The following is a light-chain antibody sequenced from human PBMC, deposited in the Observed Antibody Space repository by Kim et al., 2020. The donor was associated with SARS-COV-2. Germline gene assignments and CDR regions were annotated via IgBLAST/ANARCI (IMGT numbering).Light chain of an antibody. CDR2: NDN. CDR1: SPNGGTYF. V-gene: IGLV1-44*01. CDR3: ATWDVSLNGWV. Sequence: GQRVTTTCSDSSPNGGTYFVNWYQQLPGTAPKVFIYNDNQRPSGVPDRFSGSRSGTSASLAISGLQSEDEADYYCATWDVSLNGWVFGGGTKLTVL. J-gene: IGLJ3*02.